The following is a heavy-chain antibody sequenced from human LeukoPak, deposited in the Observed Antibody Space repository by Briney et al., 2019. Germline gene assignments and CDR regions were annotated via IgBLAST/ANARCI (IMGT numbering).Heavy chain of an antibody. CDR2: IYYSGST. J-gene: IGHJ4*02. Sequence: SETLSLTCAVYGGSFSGYYWSWIRQPPGKGLEWIGYIYYSGSTNYNPSLKSRVTISVDTSKNQFSLKLRSVTAADTAAYYCARLWFGELVTDSWGQGTLVTVSS. CDR1: GGSFSGYY. D-gene: IGHD3-10*01. V-gene: IGHV4-59*12. CDR3: ARLWFGELVTDS.